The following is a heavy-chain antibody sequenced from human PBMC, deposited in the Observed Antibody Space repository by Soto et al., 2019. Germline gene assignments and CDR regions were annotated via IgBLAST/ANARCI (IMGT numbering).Heavy chain of an antibody. J-gene: IGHJ5*02. CDR1: GFSFSNYW. D-gene: IGHD6-13*01. CDR2: IKQDGSEK. Sequence: GGSLRLSCAASGFSFSNYWMTWVRQAPGKGLEWVANIKQDGSEKYYVDSVKGRFTISRDNAKNSLYLQMNSLRDEDTAVYYCARESSSYNWFDPWGQGTLVTVSS. CDR3: ARESSSYNWFDP. V-gene: IGHV3-7*01.